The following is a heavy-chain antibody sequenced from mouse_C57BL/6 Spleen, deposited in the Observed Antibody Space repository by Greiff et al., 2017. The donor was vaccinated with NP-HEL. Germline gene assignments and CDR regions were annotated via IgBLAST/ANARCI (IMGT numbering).Heavy chain of an antibody. CDR2: IDPSDSET. CDR1: GYTFTSYW. D-gene: IGHD2-4*01. V-gene: IGHV1-52*01. J-gene: IGHJ2*01. Sequence: VQLQQPGAELVRPGSSVKLSCKASGYTFTSYWMHWVKQRPIQGLEWIGNIDPSDSETHYNQKFKDKATLTVDKSSSTAYMQLSSLTSEDSAVYYCARDDYDGDYFDYWGQGTTLTVSS. CDR3: ARDDYDGDYFDY.